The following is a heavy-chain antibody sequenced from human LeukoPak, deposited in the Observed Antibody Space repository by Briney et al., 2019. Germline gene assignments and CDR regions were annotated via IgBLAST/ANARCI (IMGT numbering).Heavy chain of an antibody. V-gene: IGHV3-30*03. CDR1: GFTFSSYG. CDR2: ISYDRSNK. CDR3: ASQGSTSRSDY. Sequence: GRSLRLSCAASGFTFSSYGMHWVRQAPGKGLEWVAVISYDRSNKYYADSVKGRFTISRDNSKNTLYLQMNSLRAEDTAVYYCASQGSTSRSDYWGQGTLVTVSS. J-gene: IGHJ4*02. D-gene: IGHD1-1*01.